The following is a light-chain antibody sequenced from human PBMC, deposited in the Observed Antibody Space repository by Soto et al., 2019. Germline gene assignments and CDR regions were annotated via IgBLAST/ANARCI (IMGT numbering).Light chain of an antibody. Sequence: DIQMTQSPSTLSASVGDRVTITCRASQCISGWLAWYQQKPGKAPKILIYDASNLERGLPSRFSGSGSGTEFTLTISSLQPDDFATYYCQQYDSFPWSFGQGTKVDIK. CDR3: QQYDSFPWS. CDR2: DAS. V-gene: IGKV1-5*01. CDR1: QCISGW. J-gene: IGKJ1*01.